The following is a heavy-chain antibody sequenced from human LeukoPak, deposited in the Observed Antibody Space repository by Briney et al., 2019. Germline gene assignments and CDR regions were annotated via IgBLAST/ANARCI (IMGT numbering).Heavy chain of an antibody. J-gene: IGHJ6*02. CDR2: FDPEDGET. D-gene: IGHD2-2*01. V-gene: IGHV1-24*01. CDR3: ARIGDIVVVPTYYYYYGMDV. Sequence: ASVKVSCKVSGYTLTELSMHWVRQAPGKGLEWMGGFDPEDGETIYAQKFQGRVTLTEDTSTSTAYMELRSLRSDDTAVYYCARIGDIVVVPTYYYYYGMDVWGQGTTVTVSS. CDR1: GYTLTELS.